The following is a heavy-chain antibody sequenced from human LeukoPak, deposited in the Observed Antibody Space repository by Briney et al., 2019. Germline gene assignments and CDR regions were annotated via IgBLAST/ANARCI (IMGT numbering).Heavy chain of an antibody. CDR2: IYQTGST. CDR1: GYSISSDNY. D-gene: IGHD3-22*01. CDR3: ARNGDGWPGYYYDSSGSAFDI. J-gene: IGHJ3*02. V-gene: IGHV4-38-2*02. Sequence: SETLSLTCTVSGYSISSDNYWGWIRPPPGKGLEWIGNIYQTGSTYYNPSLTSRVTISIDTSKNQFSLKLSSVTAADTAVYYCARNGDGWPGYYYDSSGSAFDIWGQGTMVTVSS.